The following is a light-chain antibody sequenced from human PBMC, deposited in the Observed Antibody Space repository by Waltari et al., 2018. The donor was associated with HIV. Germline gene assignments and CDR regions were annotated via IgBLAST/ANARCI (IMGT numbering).Light chain of an antibody. J-gene: IGLJ2*01. CDR3: SSYAGSNNPHVV. Sequence: QSVLTQPASVSGSPGQSITISCTGTNDDIGSYIYVSWYQQHPGKAPKLLMYDVSSRPSGVSDRFSGSKSGHTASLTVSGLQAEDEADYYCSSYAGSNNPHVVFGGGTKLTVL. CDR1: NDDIGSYIY. V-gene: IGLV2-14*03. CDR2: DVS.